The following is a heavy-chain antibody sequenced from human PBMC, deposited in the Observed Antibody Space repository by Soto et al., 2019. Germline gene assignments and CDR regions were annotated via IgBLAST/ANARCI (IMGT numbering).Heavy chain of an antibody. CDR1: GFTFSSYW. Sequence: GGSLRLSCAASGFTFSSYWMHWVRQAPGKGLVGVSRIKTDGTSIMYADSVRGRFTISGDNAKNTLYLQMNSLRAEDTAVYFCARVSGTTFFDLWGRGTLVTVSS. CDR2: IKTDGTSI. V-gene: IGHV3-74*03. J-gene: IGHJ2*01. CDR3: ARVSGTTFFDL. D-gene: IGHD3-10*01.